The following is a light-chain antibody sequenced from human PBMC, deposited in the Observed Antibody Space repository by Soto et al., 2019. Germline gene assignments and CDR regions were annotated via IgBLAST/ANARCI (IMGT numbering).Light chain of an antibody. Sequence: QSVLTQPPSASGTPGQRVTISCSTSNSKLGDNTVNWYQQVPGAAPKLLIYSYDQRPSGVPDRFSGSKSGTSASLAISGLQSEDEADYYCAAWDASLDGYVFGTGTKVTVL. V-gene: IGLV1-44*01. J-gene: IGLJ1*01. CDR3: AAWDASLDGYV. CDR2: SYD. CDR1: NSKLGDNT.